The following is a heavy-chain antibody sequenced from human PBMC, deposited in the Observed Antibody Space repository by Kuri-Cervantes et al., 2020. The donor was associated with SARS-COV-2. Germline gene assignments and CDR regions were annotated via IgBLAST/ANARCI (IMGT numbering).Heavy chain of an antibody. D-gene: IGHD1-26*01. V-gene: IGHV3-21*01. CDR3: ARHLIRYSPVGATPNDAFDI. Sequence: GESLKISCAASGFTFSSYSMNWVRQAPGKGLEWVSSISSSSSYVYYADSVKGRFTISRDNAKNSLYLQMNSLRAEDTAVYYCARHLIRYSPVGATPNDAFDIWGQGTMVTVSS. CDR2: ISSSSSYV. J-gene: IGHJ3*02. CDR1: GFTFSSYS.